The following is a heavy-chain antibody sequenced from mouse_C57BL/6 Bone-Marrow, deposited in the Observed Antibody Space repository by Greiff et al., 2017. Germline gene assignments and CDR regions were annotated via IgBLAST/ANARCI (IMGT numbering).Heavy chain of an antibody. CDR1: GYTFTSYW. CDR3: ASDYYGSSYAFAY. V-gene: IGHV1-7*01. Sequence: QVQLKESGADLAKPGASVKLSCTASGYTFTSYWMHWVKQRPGQGLEWIGYINPSSGYTKYNQKFKDKSTLTGDKSSSTAYMQLSSLTYEDSAVYYCASDYYGSSYAFAYWVRGTLVTVSA. CDR2: INPSSGYT. J-gene: IGHJ3*01. D-gene: IGHD1-1*01.